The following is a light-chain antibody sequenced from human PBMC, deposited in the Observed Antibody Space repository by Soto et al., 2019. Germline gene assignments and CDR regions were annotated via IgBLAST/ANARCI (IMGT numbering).Light chain of an antibody. CDR3: QQYDNLPFT. CDR2: AAS. J-gene: IGKJ3*01. Sequence: IQMTQSPSSLSASVGDRVTISCRASQGIRNDLAWYQQKPGRAPKLLIFAASNLETGVPSRFSGSGSGTDFTFTISSLQPEDIATYYCQQYDNLPFTVGPGTKVDIK. V-gene: IGKV1-33*01. CDR1: QGIRND.